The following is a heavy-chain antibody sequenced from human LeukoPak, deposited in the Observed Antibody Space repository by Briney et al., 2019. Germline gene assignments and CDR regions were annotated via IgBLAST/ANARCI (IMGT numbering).Heavy chain of an antibody. CDR3: ARQRSPLRYFDWFPQLPPHGLDP. CDR2: IYYSEST. CDR1: GGSISSSSYY. V-gene: IGHV4-39*01. D-gene: IGHD3-9*01. Sequence: PSGTLSLTCTVSGGSISSSSYYWGWIRQPPGKGLEWIGSIYYSESTYYNPSLKSRVTISVDTSKNQFSLKLRSVTAADTAVYYCARQRSPLRYFDWFPQLPPHGLDPWGQGTLVTVSS. J-gene: IGHJ5*02.